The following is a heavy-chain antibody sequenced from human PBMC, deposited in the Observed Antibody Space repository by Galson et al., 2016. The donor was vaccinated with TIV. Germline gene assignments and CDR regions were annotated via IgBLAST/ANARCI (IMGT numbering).Heavy chain of an antibody. CDR2: ISYDRSDK. D-gene: IGHD3-10*01. Sequence: SLRLSCAASGFTFSSYGLHWVRQAPGKGLEWVAYISYDRSDKHYADSVKGRFTISRDNSKNTLYLQMSSLRPEDTAVYYCARGFRSYYFDYWGQGTLVTVSS. V-gene: IGHV3-30-3*01. CDR1: GFTFSSYG. J-gene: IGHJ4*02. CDR3: ARGFRSYYFDY.